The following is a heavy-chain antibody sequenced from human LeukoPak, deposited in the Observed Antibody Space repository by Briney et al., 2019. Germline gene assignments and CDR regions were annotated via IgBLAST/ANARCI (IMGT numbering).Heavy chain of an antibody. J-gene: IGHJ5*02. CDR2: INPSGGST. Sequence: GASVKVSCKASGYTFTRYYMHLVRQAPGQGLEWMGIINPSGGSTSYAQEFQGRVTMTRDTSTSTVYMELSSLRSEDTAVYYCAGTLTGTTLFDPWGQGTLVTVSS. CDR3: AGTLTGTTLFDP. V-gene: IGHV1-46*01. D-gene: IGHD1-7*01. CDR1: GYTFTRYY.